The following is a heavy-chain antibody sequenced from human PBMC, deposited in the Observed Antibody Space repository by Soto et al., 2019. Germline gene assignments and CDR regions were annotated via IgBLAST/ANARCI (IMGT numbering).Heavy chain of an antibody. D-gene: IGHD3-22*01. CDR3: ARNGHAHDYYYDSSGYFGPIDY. CDR2: IIPIFGTA. CDR1: GGTFSSYA. V-gene: IGHV1-69*13. J-gene: IGHJ4*02. Sequence: GASVKVSCKASGGTFSSYAINWVRQAPGQGLEWMGGIIPIFGTANYAQKFQGRVTITADESTSTAYMELSSLRSEDTAVYYCARNGHAHDYYYDSSGYFGPIDYWGQGTLVTVSS.